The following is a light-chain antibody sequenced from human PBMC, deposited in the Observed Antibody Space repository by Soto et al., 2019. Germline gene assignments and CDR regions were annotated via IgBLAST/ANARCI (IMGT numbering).Light chain of an antibody. CDR2: KAS. J-gene: IGKJ2*01. V-gene: IGKV1-5*03. CDR1: QTISSS. Sequence: DIQMTQFPPTLSASIGDRVTITCRASQTISSSLALYQHKPGKAPKLLIYKASTLETGVPSRFSGSGSGTEFTLTISSLQPDDFETYYCQQYDSYSPYTFGQGTRLEIK. CDR3: QQYDSYSPYT.